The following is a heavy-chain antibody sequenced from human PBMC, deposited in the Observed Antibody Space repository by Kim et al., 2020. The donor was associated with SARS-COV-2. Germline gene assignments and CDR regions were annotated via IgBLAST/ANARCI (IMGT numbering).Heavy chain of an antibody. J-gene: IGHJ5*02. V-gene: IGHV3-21*01. CDR1: GFTFSSYS. D-gene: IGHD3-9*01. CDR2: ISSSSSYI. CDR3: ARGDSYDILTGYHTGFDP. Sequence: GGSLRLSCAASGFTFSSYSMNWVRQAPGKGLEWVSSISSSSSYIYYAYSVKGRFTISRDNAKNSLYLQMNSLRAEDTAVYYCARGDSYDILTGYHTGFDPWGQGTLVTVSS.